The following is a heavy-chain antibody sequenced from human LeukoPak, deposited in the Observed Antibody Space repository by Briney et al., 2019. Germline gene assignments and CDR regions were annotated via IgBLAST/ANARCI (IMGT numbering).Heavy chain of an antibody. D-gene: IGHD3-10*01. CDR1: GFSFSDSY. CDR3: ARDRGATFFAFDI. V-gene: IGHV3-11*04. CDR2: ISGSSSDI. J-gene: IGHJ3*02. Sequence: GGSLRLSRVVSGFSFSDSYMTWIRQTPGKGLEWLAYISGSSSDIYYADSVKGRFTISRDNAKNSLYLQMNSLRAEDTAVYYCARDRGATFFAFDIWGQGTMVTVSS.